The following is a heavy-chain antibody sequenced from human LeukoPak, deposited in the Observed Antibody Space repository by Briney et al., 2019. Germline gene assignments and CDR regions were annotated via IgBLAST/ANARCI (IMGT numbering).Heavy chain of an antibody. CDR3: ARRRNAFDI. CDR1: GGSISSYY. D-gene: IGHD1-14*01. CDR2: IYYSGST. V-gene: IGHV4-59*08. Sequence: SETLSLTCTVSGGSISSYYWSWIRQPPGKGLEWIGYIYYSGSTNYNPSLESRVTISVDTSKNQFSLKLSSVTAADTAVYYCARRRNAFDIWGQGTMVTVSS. J-gene: IGHJ3*02.